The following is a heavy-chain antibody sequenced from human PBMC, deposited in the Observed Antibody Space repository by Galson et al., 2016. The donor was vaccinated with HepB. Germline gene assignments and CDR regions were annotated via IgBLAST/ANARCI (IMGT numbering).Heavy chain of an antibody. Sequence: SVKVSCKASGYTFSSYAIHWVRQAPGQRLEWMGWINAGNGDTKYSQKFQGRVTITRDTSASTVYMGLSGLRSEDTAVFYCAREVDEVVAGTNFNPRYGMNVWGQGTTVTVSS. CDR1: GYTFSSYA. CDR3: AREVDEVVAGTNFNPRYGMNV. D-gene: IGHD6-19*01. J-gene: IGHJ6*02. CDR2: INAGNGDT. V-gene: IGHV1-3*01.